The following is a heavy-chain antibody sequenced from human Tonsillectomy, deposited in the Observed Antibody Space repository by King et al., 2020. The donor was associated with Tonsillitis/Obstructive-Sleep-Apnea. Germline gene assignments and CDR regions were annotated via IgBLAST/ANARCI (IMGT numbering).Heavy chain of an antibody. CDR3: ANGGEFWSGYYYYHHMDV. J-gene: IGHJ6*03. Sequence: VQLVESGGGLVQPGGSLRLSCAASGFTFSSYAMSWVRQAPGKGLEWVSAISGSGDTTYYADSVQGRFAVSRDNSQNTLYLQMNRLRAEDTAVYYCANGGEFWSGYYYYHHMDVWGKGTTVPGSS. CDR1: GFTFSSYA. D-gene: IGHD3-3*01. V-gene: IGHV3-23*04. CDR2: ISGSGDTT.